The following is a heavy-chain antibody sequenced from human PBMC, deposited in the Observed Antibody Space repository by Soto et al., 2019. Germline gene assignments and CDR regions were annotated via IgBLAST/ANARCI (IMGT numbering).Heavy chain of an antibody. CDR1: GFTFSSYA. J-gene: IGHJ5*02. CDR2: ISGSGGST. CDR3: AKDHHAYNHSYGSGSYYNWFDP. D-gene: IGHD3-10*01. V-gene: IGHV3-23*01. Sequence: EVQLLESGGGLVQPGGSLRLSCAASGFTFSSYAMSWVRQAPGKGLEWVSAISGSGGSTYYADSVKGRFTISRDNSKNTLYLQMNSLRAEDTAVYYCAKDHHAYNHSYGSGSYYNWFDPWGQGTLVTVSS.